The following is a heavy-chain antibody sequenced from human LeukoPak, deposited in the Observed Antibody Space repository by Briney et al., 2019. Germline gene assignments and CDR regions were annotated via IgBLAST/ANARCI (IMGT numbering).Heavy chain of an antibody. CDR2: ITGSGGNA. CDR1: GFTFSSYA. V-gene: IGHV3-23*01. CDR3: ARGARGPSKCY. J-gene: IGHJ4*02. Sequence: GGSLRLSCAASGFTFSSYAMSWVRQAPGKGLEWVSAITGSGGNAYYADSVKGRFTISRDNAKNSLYLQMNSLRADDTAVYYCARGARGPSKCYWGQGTLVTVSS.